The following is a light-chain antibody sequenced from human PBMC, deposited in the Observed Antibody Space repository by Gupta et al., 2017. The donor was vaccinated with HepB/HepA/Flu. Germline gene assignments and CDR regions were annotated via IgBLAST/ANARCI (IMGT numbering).Light chain of an antibody. CDR2: STN. Sequence: QTVVTPEPSFSVSPGGTVTLTCGLSSGPVSTSYYPSWYQQTPGQAPRTLIYSTNPRSSGVPDRFSGSILGNKAALTITGAQADDESDYYCVLYMGSGIWVFGGGTKLTVL. CDR1: SGPVSTSYY. CDR3: VLYMGSGIWV. J-gene: IGLJ2*01. V-gene: IGLV8-61*01.